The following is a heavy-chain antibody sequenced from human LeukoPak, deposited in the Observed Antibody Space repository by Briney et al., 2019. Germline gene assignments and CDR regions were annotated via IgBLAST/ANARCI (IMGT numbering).Heavy chain of an antibody. D-gene: IGHD1-26*01. J-gene: IGHJ6*03. CDR3: ARTSVGATVNYYYYYMDV. V-gene: IGHV4-59*08. CDR1: GGSISSYY. Sequence: SETLSLTCTVSGGSISSYYWSWIRQPPGKGLEWIGYIYYSGSTNYNPSLKSRVTISVDTSKNQFSLKLSSVTAADTAVYYCARTSVGATVNYYYYYMDVWGKGTTVTVSS. CDR2: IYYSGST.